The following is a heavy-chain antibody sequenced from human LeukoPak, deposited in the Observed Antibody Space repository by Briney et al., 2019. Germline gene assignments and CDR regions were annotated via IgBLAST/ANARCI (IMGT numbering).Heavy chain of an antibody. Sequence: SETLSLTCAVSGYSISSGYYWGWIRQPPGKGLEWIGSIYHSGSTYYNPSLKSRVTISVDTSKNQFSLKLSSVAPEDTAVYYCARDVRRVVGAWGQGTLVTVSS. CDR3: ARDVRRVVGA. J-gene: IGHJ5*02. CDR2: IYHSGST. CDR1: GYSISSGYY. D-gene: IGHD2-15*01. V-gene: IGHV4-38-2*02.